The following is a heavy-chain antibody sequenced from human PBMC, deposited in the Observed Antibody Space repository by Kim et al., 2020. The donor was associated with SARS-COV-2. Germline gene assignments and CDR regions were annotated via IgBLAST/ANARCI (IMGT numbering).Heavy chain of an antibody. Sequence: YPGSVKGRFTISSDNAKNSLYLQMNSLRADDTAVYFCARESGAADTGAFDFWGQGTMVTVSS. V-gene: IGHV3-21*01. J-gene: IGHJ3*01. CDR3: ARESGAADTGAFDF. D-gene: IGHD6-13*01.